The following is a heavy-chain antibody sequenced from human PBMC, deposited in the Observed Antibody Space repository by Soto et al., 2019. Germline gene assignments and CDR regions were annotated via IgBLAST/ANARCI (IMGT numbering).Heavy chain of an antibody. J-gene: IGHJ4*02. V-gene: IGHV4-30-4*01. D-gene: IGHD2-15*01. CDR1: GGSISSGDYY. CDR2: IDYSGST. CDR3: ARVADCSGGRCYFSVDY. Sequence: QVQLQESGPGLVKPSQTLSLTCTVSGGSISSGDYYWSWIRQPLGKGLEWIGYIDYSGSTYYNPYLKSRVTISVDTSKNQFSLKLSSVTAADTAVYYCARVADCSGGRCYFSVDYWGQGTLVTVSS.